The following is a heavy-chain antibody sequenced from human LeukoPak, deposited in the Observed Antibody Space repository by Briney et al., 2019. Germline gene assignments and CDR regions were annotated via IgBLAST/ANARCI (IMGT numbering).Heavy chain of an antibody. D-gene: IGHD5-12*01. CDR3: ARDGSYSGYDYYYYYDMDV. CDR2: IYSGGST. CDR1: GFTVSSNY. V-gene: IGHV3-53*01. J-gene: IGHJ6*02. Sequence: GGSLRLSCAASGFTVSSNYMSWVRQAPGKGLEWVSVIYSGGSTYYADSVKGRFTISRDNSKNTLYLQMNSLRAEDTAVYYCARDGSYSGYDYYYYYDMDVWGQGTTVTVSS.